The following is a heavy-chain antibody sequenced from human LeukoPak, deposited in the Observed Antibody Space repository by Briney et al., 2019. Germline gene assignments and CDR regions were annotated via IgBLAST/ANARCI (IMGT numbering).Heavy chain of an antibody. CDR2: ISYSSETI. CDR3: AKDRGGGSQLGDAYDV. D-gene: IGHD3-10*01. J-gene: IGHJ3*01. CDR1: GFPFDEHA. V-gene: IGHV3-9*01. Sequence: PGGSLRLSCAASGFPFDEHAMHWVRQAPGKGLEWVSGISYSSETIGYVDSVKGRFTISRDNVRKSLYLQMNSLRIEAAALYSCAKDRGGGSQLGDAYDVWGQGTMVSVSS.